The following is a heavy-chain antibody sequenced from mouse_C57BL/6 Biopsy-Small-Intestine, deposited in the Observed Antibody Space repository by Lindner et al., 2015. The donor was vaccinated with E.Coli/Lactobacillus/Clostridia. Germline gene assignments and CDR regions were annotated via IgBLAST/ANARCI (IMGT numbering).Heavy chain of an antibody. J-gene: IGHJ3*01. CDR1: GYTFTDYY. V-gene: IGHV1-19*01. CDR2: INPYNGGT. D-gene: IGHD4-1*01. CDR3: ARLESGLGRGFAY. Sequence: EVQLQESGPVLVKPGASVKMSCKASGYTFTDYYMNWVKQSHGKSLEWIGVINPYNGGTSYNQKFKGKATLTVDKSSSTAYMELNSLTSEDSAVYYCARLESGLGRGFAYWGQGTLVTVSA.